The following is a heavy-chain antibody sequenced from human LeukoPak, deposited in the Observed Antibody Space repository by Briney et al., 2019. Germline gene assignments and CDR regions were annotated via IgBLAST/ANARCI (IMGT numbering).Heavy chain of an antibody. CDR1: GYTFTSYY. V-gene: IGHV3-33*03. D-gene: IGHD2-2*03. Sequence: GASVKVSCKASGYTFTSYYMHWVRQAPGKGLEWLALVWFDGSNKYYADSVKGRFTISRDNSKNTLYLQMNTLRAADTAMYYCASGYCSNTNCYSIDYWGQGTLVTVSS. J-gene: IGHJ4*02. CDR3: ASGYCSNTNCYSIDY. CDR2: VWFDGSNK.